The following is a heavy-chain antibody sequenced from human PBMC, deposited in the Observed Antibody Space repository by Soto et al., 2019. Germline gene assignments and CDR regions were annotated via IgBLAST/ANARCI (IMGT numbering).Heavy chain of an antibody. V-gene: IGHV3-30-3*01. D-gene: IGHD3-3*01. CDR3: ATVGSIFGVVSGGIDV. J-gene: IGHJ6*02. CDR2: ISYDGSDK. Sequence: TGGSLRLSCAASGFTFSSYAMHWVRQAPGKGLEWVAVISYDGSDKYYADSVKGRFTISRDNSKNTLYLQMNSLRAEDTAVYYCATVGSIFGVVSGGIDVWGRGTTVTVYS. CDR1: GFTFSSYA.